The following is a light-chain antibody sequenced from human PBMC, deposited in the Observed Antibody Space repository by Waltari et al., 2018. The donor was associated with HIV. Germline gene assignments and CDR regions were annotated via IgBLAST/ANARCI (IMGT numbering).Light chain of an antibody. J-gene: IGKJ1*01. V-gene: IGKV3-20*01. Sequence: EIVLTQSPGTLSLSPGDRATLSCMTSEIIKRTCLSWYQQKGDQPPRLLIYGASSRAPGIPDRFSGSGSRTDFNLTINRLEPEDFATYYCHQYGSSFWTFGQGTKVDVK. CDR2: GAS. CDR3: HQYGSSFWT. CDR1: EIIKRTC.